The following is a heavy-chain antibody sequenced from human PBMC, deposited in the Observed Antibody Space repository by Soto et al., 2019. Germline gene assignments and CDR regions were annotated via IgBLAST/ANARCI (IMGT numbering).Heavy chain of an antibody. D-gene: IGHD6-13*01. CDR2: VIPIFDVT. CDR1: GGTFSIYT. J-gene: IGHJ4*02. CDR3: ARDRDNSNWPNFDY. V-gene: IGHV1-69*02. Sequence: QVQLVQSGSEVKKPGSSVKVSCKASGGTFSIYTISWVRQAPGQGLEWMGRVIPIFDVTSYAQRFQGRVTITADKAXTTAYMELSSLRSEDTAVYYCARDRDNSNWPNFDYWGQGTLVTVSS.